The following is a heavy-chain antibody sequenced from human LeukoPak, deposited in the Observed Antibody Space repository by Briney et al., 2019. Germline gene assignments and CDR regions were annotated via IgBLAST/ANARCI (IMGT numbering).Heavy chain of an antibody. CDR3: ALRAVIPGDVLPGGDY. Sequence: GGSLRLSCAAAGFTFSRYWMTWVRQAPGKGLEWVANIRQDGSEKHYVDSVKVGFTISRDNAKNSLFLKLRSLRAEDTAVYYCALRAVIPGDVLPGGDYWGQGTLVTVSS. V-gene: IGHV3-7*03. D-gene: IGHD3-10*01. CDR2: IRQDGSEK. CDR1: GFTFSRYW. J-gene: IGHJ4*02.